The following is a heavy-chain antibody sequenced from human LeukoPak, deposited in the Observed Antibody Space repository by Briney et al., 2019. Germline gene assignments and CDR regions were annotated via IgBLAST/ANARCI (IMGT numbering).Heavy chain of an antibody. V-gene: IGHV3-11*01. CDR1: GFTFSDYH. D-gene: IGHD3-22*01. J-gene: IGHJ3*02. CDR3: ARDEDYYDSPHAFDI. CDR2: ISSSGSTI. Sequence: GGSLRLSCAASGFTFSDYHMSWIRQAPGKGLEWVSYISSSGSTIYYADSVKGRFTISRDNAKNSLYLQMNSLRAEDTAVYYCARDEDYYDSPHAFDIWGQGTMVTVSS.